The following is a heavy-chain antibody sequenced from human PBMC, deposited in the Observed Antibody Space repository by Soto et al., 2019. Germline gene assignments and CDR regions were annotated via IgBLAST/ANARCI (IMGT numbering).Heavy chain of an antibody. CDR3: ARSVGGYSSSWYLYYYYGMDV. CDR1: GGSISSYY. D-gene: IGHD6-13*01. J-gene: IGHJ6*02. V-gene: IGHV4-59*01. Sequence: PSETLSLTCTVSGGSISSYYWSWIRQPPGKGLEWIGYIYYSGSTNYNPSLKSRVTTSVDTSKNQFSLKLSSVTAADTAVYYCARSVGGYSSSWYLYYYYGMDVWGQGTTVTVS. CDR2: IYYSGST.